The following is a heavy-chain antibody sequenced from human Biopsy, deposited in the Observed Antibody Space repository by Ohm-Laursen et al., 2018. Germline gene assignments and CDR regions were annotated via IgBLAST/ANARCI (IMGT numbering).Heavy chain of an antibody. V-gene: IGHV4-59*02. J-gene: IGHJ6*02. D-gene: IGHD2/OR15-2a*01. CDR2: IYYSGTT. Sequence: TLSLTCSVSGASVSTDYWSWIRQPAGKGLEWVGYIYYSGTTDYSPSLKSRVTISIDKSKNQFFLKLSSVTAADTAVYYCARATNSTGWPYYYFYGMDVWGQGTTVTVSS. CDR3: ARATNSTGWPYYYFYGMDV. CDR1: GASVSTDY.